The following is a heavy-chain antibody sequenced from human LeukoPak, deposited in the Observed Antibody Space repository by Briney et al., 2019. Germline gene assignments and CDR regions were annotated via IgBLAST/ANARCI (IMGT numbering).Heavy chain of an antibody. Sequence: PGRALRLSCAASGFTFSSYGMQWVRQAPGKGLEWVAVISYDGSNKYYADSVKGRFTISRDNSKNTLYLQMNSLRAEDTAVYYCAKDQKWIAPGTLAARPTYYFDYWGQGTLATVSS. J-gene: IGHJ4*02. D-gene: IGHD6-6*01. CDR3: AKDQKWIAPGTLAARPTYYFDY. CDR2: ISYDGSNK. V-gene: IGHV3-30*18. CDR1: GFTFSSYG.